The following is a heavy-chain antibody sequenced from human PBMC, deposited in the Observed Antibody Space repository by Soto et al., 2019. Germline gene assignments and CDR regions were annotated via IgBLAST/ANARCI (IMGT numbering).Heavy chain of an antibody. Sequence: GGSLRLSCAASGFTFSSYAMSWVRQAPGKGLEWVSAISGSGGSTYYADSVKGRFTISRDNSKNTLYLQMNSLRAEDTAVYYCAKVAYYYDSSGFLPDDYWGQGTLVTVSS. J-gene: IGHJ4*02. D-gene: IGHD3-22*01. V-gene: IGHV3-23*01. CDR2: ISGSGGST. CDR3: AKVAYYYDSSGFLPDDY. CDR1: GFTFSSYA.